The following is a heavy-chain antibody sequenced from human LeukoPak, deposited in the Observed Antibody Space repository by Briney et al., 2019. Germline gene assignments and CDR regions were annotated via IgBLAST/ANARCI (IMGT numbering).Heavy chain of an antibody. J-gene: IGHJ6*02. CDR2: IYHSGST. Sequence: SGTLSLTCAVSGGSLSNSYWWSWVRQPPGKGLEWIGEIYHSGSTNYNPALKSRVTISVDKSKNQFSLKMISVTAADTAVYYCARAVKTGTTGYGMDVWGQGTTVTVSS. CDR3: ARAVKTGTTGYGMDV. CDR1: GGSLSNSYW. D-gene: IGHD1-7*01. V-gene: IGHV4-4*02.